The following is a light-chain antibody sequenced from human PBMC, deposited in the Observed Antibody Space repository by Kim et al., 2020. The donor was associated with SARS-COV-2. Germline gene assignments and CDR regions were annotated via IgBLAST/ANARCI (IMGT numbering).Light chain of an antibody. CDR1: GGSIASNY. V-gene: IGLV6-57*02. Sequence: KTVTISCTGSGGSIASNYVQWYQQRPGSAPTTVIYEDNQRPSGVPDRFSGSIDSSSNSASLTISGLKTEDEADYYCQSYDISNLWVFGGGTKLTVL. CDR2: EDN. J-gene: IGLJ3*02. CDR3: QSYDISNLWV.